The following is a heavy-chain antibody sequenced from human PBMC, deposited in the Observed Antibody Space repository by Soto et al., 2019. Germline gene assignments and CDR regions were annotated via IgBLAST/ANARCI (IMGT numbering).Heavy chain of an antibody. J-gene: IGHJ4*02. CDR1: GYTFTSYG. CDR2: MNPNSGNT. CDR3: ATHSSSSGGSYYFDY. Sequence: ASVKVSCKASGYTFTSYGINWVRQATGQGLEWMGWMNPNSGNTGYAQKFQGRVTMTRNTSISTAYMELSSLRSEDTAVYYCATHSSSSGGSYYFDYWGQGTLVTVSS. V-gene: IGHV1-8*01. D-gene: IGHD6-6*01.